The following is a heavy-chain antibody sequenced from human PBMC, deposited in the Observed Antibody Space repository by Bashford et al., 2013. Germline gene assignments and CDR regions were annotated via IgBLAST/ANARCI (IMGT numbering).Heavy chain of an antibody. D-gene: IGHD2/OR15-2a*01. CDR2: ISPKSGGT. J-gene: IGHJ3*02. V-gene: IGHV1-2*02. CDR1: GYTFTDYY. CDR3: ARGSRESGTTNEAFEI. Sequence: VASVKVSCEASGYTFTDYYIHWLRQAPGQSLEWMAWISPKSGGTKYAQNFQGRVTMTRDTSINTAYMELSRLRSDDTAVYFCARGSRESGTTNEAFEIWGQGTMVTVSS.